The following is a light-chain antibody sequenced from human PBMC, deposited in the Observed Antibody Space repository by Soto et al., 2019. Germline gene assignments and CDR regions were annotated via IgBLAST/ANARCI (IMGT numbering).Light chain of an antibody. V-gene: IGLV2-14*01. J-gene: IGLJ1*01. Sequence: QSVLTQPASVSGSPGQSIAISCTGTSIDVGGYNYVSWYQQSPGKAPKLMIYGVTNRPSGVSNRFSGSRSGNTASLTISGLQAEDEADYFCSSYTGNSYVFGTGTNVTVL. CDR1: SIDVGGYNY. CDR3: SSYTGNSYV. CDR2: GVT.